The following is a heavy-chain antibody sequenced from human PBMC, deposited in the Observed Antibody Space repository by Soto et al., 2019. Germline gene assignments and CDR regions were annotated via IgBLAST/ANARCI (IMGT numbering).Heavy chain of an antibody. Sequence: SETLSLTCNVSGDSISSGGYYWSWIRQYPGQGLEWIGYINHSGSTYYNPSLKSRVTISVDTSKNQFSLKLSSVTAADTAVYYCARRGKVTTVTNYYYYYMDVWGKGTTVT. CDR3: ARRGKVTTVTNYYYYYMDV. D-gene: IGHD4-17*01. CDR1: GDSISSGGYY. CDR2: INHSGST. J-gene: IGHJ6*03. V-gene: IGHV4-31*02.